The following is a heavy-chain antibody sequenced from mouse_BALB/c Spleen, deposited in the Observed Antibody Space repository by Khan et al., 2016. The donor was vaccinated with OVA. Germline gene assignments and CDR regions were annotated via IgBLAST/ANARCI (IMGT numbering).Heavy chain of an antibody. J-gene: IGHJ3*01. Sequence: QVQLKESGADLAQPGASVKMSCKTSGYTFTTYWIHWVKQRPGQGLEWIGYINPSTDYTEYNQRFKDKATLTTDKSASTAYIQLSRLTSDDSAFYYCTRRGLYGIFAYWSQGTLVTVSS. CDR1: GYTFTTYW. CDR3: TRRGLYGIFAY. CDR2: INPSTDYT. V-gene: IGHV1-7*01. D-gene: IGHD2-10*02.